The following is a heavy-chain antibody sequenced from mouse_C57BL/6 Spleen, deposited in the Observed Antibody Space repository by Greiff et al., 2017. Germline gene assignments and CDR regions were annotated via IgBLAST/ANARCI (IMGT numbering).Heavy chain of an antibody. CDR2: IYPRDGSP. J-gene: IGHJ4*01. CDR3: AKPGDDGDYGGAMDY. CDR1: GYTFTDHT. Sequence: VQLQQPDAELVKPGASVKISCKVSGYTFTDHTIHWMKQRPEQGLEWIGYIYPRDGSPKYNEKFKGKATLTVGKSSSAAYMQLNSLTSEDSAVYVGAKPGDDGDYGGAMDYWGQGASVTVSS. V-gene: IGHV1-78*01. D-gene: IGHD2-3*01.